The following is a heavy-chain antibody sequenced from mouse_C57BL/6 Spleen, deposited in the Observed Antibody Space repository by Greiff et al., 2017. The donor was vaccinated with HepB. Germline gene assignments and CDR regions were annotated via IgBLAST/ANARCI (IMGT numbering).Heavy chain of an antibody. CDR3: AIPNSYGSSWFAY. J-gene: IGHJ3*01. Sequence: QVQLQQPGAELVKPGASVKVSCKASGYTFTSYWMHWVKQRPGQGLEWIGRIHPSDSDTNYNQKFKGKATLTVDKSSSTAYMQRSSLTSEDSAVYYCAIPNSYGSSWFAYWGQGTLVTVSA. D-gene: IGHD1-1*01. V-gene: IGHV1-74*01. CDR2: IHPSDSDT. CDR1: GYTFTSYW.